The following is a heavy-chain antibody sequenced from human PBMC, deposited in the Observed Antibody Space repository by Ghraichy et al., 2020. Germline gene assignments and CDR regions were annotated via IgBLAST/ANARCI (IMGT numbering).Heavy chain of an antibody. CDR3: AKDLTTTTVTAFDF. Sequence: GGSLRLSCAASGFTFSSYSMNWVRQAPGKGLEWVSGISGSGESTYYADSVKGRFTISRDNSKNTLYLQMSSLRADDTAVYYCAKDLTTTTVTAFDFWGQGTLVTVSS. CDR2: ISGSGEST. CDR1: GFTFSSYS. J-gene: IGHJ4*02. D-gene: IGHD4-17*01. V-gene: IGHV3-23*01.